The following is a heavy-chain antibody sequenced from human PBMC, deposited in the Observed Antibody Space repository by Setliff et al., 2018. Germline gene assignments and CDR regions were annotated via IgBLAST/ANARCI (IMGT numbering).Heavy chain of an antibody. CDR1: GGSLSSGGYY. D-gene: IGHD3-10*01. CDR3: ARHDARGYYYYMDV. J-gene: IGHJ6*03. Sequence: LSLPCTVSGGSLSSGGYYWSWIRQHPGKGLEWIGYIYYSGSTYYNPSLKSRVTISVDTSKNQFSLKLSSVTAADTAIYYCARHDARGYYYYMDVWGEGTTVTVSS. V-gene: IGHV4-31*03. CDR2: IYYSGST.